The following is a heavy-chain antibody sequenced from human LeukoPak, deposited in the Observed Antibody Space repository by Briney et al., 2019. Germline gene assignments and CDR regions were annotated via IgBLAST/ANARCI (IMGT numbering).Heavy chain of an antibody. CDR3: ASGGGVLAAFDI. V-gene: IGHV3-73*01. CDR2: IRSKINGYAT. Sequence: GGSLNPSCGASGFSFSASSMHWVRQAPGKGLEWVGRIRSKINGYATHFAASVDGRFTVSRDDSKNTMYLHMNSLKTEDTAVYYCASGGGVLAAFDIWGQGTMVIVSS. J-gene: IGHJ3*02. D-gene: IGHD2-8*02. CDR1: GFSFSASS.